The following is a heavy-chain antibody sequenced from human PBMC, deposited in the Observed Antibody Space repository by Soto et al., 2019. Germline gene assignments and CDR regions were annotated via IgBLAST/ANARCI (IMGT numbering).Heavy chain of an antibody. CDR3: VARGYKSTNAFDV. CDR1: GYSFTSYW. CDR2: IYPGDSDP. V-gene: IGHV5-51*01. D-gene: IGHD5-12*01. J-gene: IGHJ3*01. Sequence: PGESLKISCKGSGYSFTSYWIGWVRQMPGKGLEWMAIIYPGDSDPRYSPSFQGQVTISADKSISTAYLQWGNLKASDTAIYYCVARGYKSTNAFDVWGHGTLVTVSS.